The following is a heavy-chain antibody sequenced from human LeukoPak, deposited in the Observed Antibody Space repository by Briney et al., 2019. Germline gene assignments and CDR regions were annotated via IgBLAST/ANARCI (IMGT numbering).Heavy chain of an antibody. V-gene: IGHV1-18*01. CDR1: GYTFTNYG. CDR3: ATGGSNWNYQYYFEY. CDR2: ISPYNGKT. D-gene: IGHD1-7*01. Sequence: ASAKVSCKTSGYTFTNYGINWVRQAPGQGLEWMGWISPYNGKTEFAQKFQGRVTMTTDTSTTTVYMELRSLRSDDTAVYYCATGGSNWNYQYYFEYWGQGTLVTVSS. J-gene: IGHJ4*02.